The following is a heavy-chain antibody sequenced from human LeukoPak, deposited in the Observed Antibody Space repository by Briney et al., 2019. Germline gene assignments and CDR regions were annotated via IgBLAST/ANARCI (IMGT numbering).Heavy chain of an antibody. CDR3: AKRDSNY. Sequence: GGSLRLSCAVSGFTVSSNYMSWVRQAPGKGLEWVSTISDTGGSTYYADSVKGRFTISRDNSNNTLYLQMNTLRAEDTAVYYCAKRDSNYWGQGTLVTVSA. V-gene: IGHV3-23*01. J-gene: IGHJ4*02. CDR1: GFTVSSNY. D-gene: IGHD5-18*01. CDR2: ISDTGGST.